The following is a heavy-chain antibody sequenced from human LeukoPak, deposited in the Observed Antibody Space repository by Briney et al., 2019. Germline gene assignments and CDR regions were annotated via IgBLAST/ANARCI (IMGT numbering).Heavy chain of an antibody. CDR1: GGTFSSHT. CDR3: ARGGTATWLQLTGFYSFDV. CDR2: VIPMFGSA. J-gene: IGHJ3*01. D-gene: IGHD5-24*01. Sequence: EASVKVSCKTSGGTFSSHTINWVRQAPGQGLEWRGGVIPMFGSAEYTQKFQGRVTIITDHSTNTAYMELRSLRYEDTAMYYCARGGTATWLQLTGFYSFDVWGQGTMVTVSS. V-gene: IGHV1-69*05.